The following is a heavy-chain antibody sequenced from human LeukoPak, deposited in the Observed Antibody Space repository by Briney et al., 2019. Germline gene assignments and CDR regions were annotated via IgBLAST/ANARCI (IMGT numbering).Heavy chain of an antibody. V-gene: IGHV4-59*01. CDR2: IYYSGST. CDR3: ARGRGAVAPINFDY. CDR1: GGSISSYY. Sequence: SEALSLTCTVSGGSISSYYWSWIRQPPGKGLEWIGYIYYSGSTNYNPSLKSRVTISVDTSKNQFSLKLSSVTAADTAVYYCARGRGAVAPINFDYWGQGTLVTVSS. D-gene: IGHD6-19*01. J-gene: IGHJ4*02.